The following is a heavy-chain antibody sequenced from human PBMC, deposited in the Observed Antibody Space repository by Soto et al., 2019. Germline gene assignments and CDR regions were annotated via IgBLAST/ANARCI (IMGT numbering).Heavy chain of an antibody. V-gene: IGHV4-4*02. CDR2: ISHSGIT. CDR1: GDSISRSHW. Sequence: QVQLQESGPGLVRPSGALSVTCAVSGDSISRSHWWSWVRQSPGKGLEWIGEISHSGITNYNPSLKSRVTISGDKSKNQLSLKLTSVTAADTAVYYCARVRYDRSGFDHWRQGTLVSVSS. J-gene: IGHJ4*02. CDR3: ARVRYDRSGFDH. D-gene: IGHD3-22*01.